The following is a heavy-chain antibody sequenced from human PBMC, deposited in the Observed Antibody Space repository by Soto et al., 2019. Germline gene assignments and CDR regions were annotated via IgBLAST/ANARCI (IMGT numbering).Heavy chain of an antibody. J-gene: IGHJ6*02. CDR1: GFTFSDYY. CDR2: ISSSGSII. D-gene: IGHD2-2*01. V-gene: IGHV3-11*01. CDR3: ATVVPAAIYVYYYGMDV. Sequence: QVQLVESGGGLVKPGGSLRLSCAASGFTFSDYYMSWIRQAPGKGLEWVSYISSSGSIIYYADSVKGRFTISRDNAKNSLYLQMNSLRAEDTAVYYCATVVPAAIYVYYYGMDVWGQGTTVTVSS.